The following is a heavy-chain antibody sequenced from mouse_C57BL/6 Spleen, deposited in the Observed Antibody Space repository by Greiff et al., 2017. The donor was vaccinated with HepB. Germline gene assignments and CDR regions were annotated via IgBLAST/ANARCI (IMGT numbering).Heavy chain of an antibody. CDR1: GYTFTDYE. CDR3: TRGYGSFFAMDD. D-gene: IGHD1-1*01. J-gene: IGHJ4*01. V-gene: IGHV1-15*01. Sequence: QVQLQQSGAELVRPGASVTLSCKASGYTFTDYEMHWVKQTPVHGLEWIGAIDPETGGTAYNQKFKGKAILTADKSSSTAYMELRSLTSEDSAVYYCTRGYGSFFAMDDWGQGTSVTVSS. CDR2: IDPETGGT.